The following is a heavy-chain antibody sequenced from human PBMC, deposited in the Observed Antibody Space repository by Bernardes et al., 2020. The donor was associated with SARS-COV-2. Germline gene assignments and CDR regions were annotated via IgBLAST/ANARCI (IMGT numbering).Heavy chain of an antibody. D-gene: IGHD3-10*01. Sequence: SGPTLVKPTQTLTLTCTFSGFSLSTSGMCVTWIRQPPGKALEWLARIDWDDDKYYSTSLKTRLTTSKDTSKNQVVLTMTNMDPVDTATYYCARLLSPSHYPSGNNYPAPDVWGQGTLVTVSS. CDR3: ARLLSPSHYPSGNNYPAPDV. CDR2: IDWDDDK. CDR1: GFSLSTSGMC. J-gene: IGHJ4*02. V-gene: IGHV2-70*11.